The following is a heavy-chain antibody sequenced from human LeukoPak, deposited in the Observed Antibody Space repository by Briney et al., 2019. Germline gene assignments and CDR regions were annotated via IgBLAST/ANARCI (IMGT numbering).Heavy chain of an antibody. J-gene: IGHJ2*01. Sequence: SETLSLTCTVSGGSISSGSYYWGWLRQPAGTGREGIGRIYTSGSTNYNPSLKSRVTISVDTSKNQFSLKLSSVTAADTAVYYCARGVGAGGFDLWGRGTLVTVSS. CDR2: IYTSGST. D-gene: IGHD1-26*01. CDR1: GGSISSGSYY. V-gene: IGHV4-61*02. CDR3: ARGVGAGGFDL.